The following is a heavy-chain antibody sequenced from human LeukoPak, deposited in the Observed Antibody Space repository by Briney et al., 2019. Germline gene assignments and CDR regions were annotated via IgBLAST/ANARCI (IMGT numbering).Heavy chain of an antibody. D-gene: IGHD4-17*01. CDR2: IYSNSDTI. CDR3: VRDHDYAFDC. V-gene: IGHV3-48*02. Sequence: PGGSLRLSCAASGFTFSTYAMNWVRQAPGKGLEWVSWIYSNSDTIYYADSVKGRFALSRDNAQNSLYLQMTSLRDEDTAVYYCVRDHDYAFDCWGQGAPVTVSS. CDR1: GFTFSTYA. J-gene: IGHJ4*02.